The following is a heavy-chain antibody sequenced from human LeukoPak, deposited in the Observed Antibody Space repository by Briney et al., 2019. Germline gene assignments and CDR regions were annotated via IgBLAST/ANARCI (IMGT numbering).Heavy chain of an antibody. Sequence: GGSLRLSCAASGFTFSGSAIHCVRQSSGKGLEWVGQIDKKDKGYATATAYAASVKGRFTISRDDSINTAYLQMKRLKTEDTPLDYCTRDSGTYNWFDPWGQGTLVTVSS. CDR3: TRDSGTYNWFDP. J-gene: IGHJ5*02. V-gene: IGHV3-73*01. CDR1: GFTFSGSA. CDR2: IDKKDKGYATAT. D-gene: IGHD1-26*01.